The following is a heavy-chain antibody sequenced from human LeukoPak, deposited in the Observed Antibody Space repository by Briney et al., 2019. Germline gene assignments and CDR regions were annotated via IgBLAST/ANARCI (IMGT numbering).Heavy chain of an antibody. Sequence: GGSLRLSCAASGFTFGSYAMSWVRQAPGKGLEWVSSIGGSGGSTYYADSVKGRFTISRDNSKNTLYLQMNSLRAEDTAVYYCARQRDGSRTHNYYYMDVWGKGTTVTVSS. CDR1: GFTFGSYA. CDR3: ARQRDGSRTHNYYYMDV. V-gene: IGHV3-23*01. CDR2: IGGSGGST. J-gene: IGHJ6*03. D-gene: IGHD5-24*01.